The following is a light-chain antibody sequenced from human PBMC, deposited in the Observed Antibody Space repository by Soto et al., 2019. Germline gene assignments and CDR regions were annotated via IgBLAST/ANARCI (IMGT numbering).Light chain of an antibody. V-gene: IGKV4-1*01. J-gene: IGKJ5*01. CDR2: GAS. CDR1: QSVXYSSNNKNY. Sequence: DIVMTQSPDSLAVSLGERATINCKSSQSVXYSSNNKNYLAWYQQKPGQPPRLVIYGASSRATGIPDRFSGSGSGTDFTLTISRLEPEDFAVFYCQHYDSLPITFGQGTRLEIK. CDR3: QHYDSLPIT.